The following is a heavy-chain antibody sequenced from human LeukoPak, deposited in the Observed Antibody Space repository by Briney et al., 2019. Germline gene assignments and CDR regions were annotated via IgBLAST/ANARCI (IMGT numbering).Heavy chain of an antibody. Sequence: PGGSLRLSCAVSGFTFSRYWMSWVRQAPGKGLEWVANIKQDGSEKYYVDSVKGRFTISRDNAKNSLYLQMNSLRAEDTAVYYCASDRDYYDSSGYLFDYWGQGTLVTVSP. D-gene: IGHD3-22*01. J-gene: IGHJ4*02. CDR1: GFTFSRYW. V-gene: IGHV3-7*01. CDR2: IKQDGSEK. CDR3: ASDRDYYDSSGYLFDY.